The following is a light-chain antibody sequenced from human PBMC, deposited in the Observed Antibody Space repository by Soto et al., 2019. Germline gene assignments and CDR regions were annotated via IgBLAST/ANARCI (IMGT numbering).Light chain of an antibody. CDR1: STDVGGYNS. J-gene: IGLJ1*01. CDR3: CSYAGTYTYV. V-gene: IGLV2-11*01. Sequence: QSALTQPRSVSGSPGQSVTISCTGSSTDVGGYNSVSWYQQHPGKAPKLMIYDVSKRPSGVPDRFYGSKSGNTASLTISGLQAEDEADYYCCSYAGTYTYVFGTGTKLTVL. CDR2: DVS.